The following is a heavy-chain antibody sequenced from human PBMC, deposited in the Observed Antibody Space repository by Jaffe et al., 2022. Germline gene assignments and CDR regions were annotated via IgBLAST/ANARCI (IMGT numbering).Heavy chain of an antibody. Sequence: EVQLLESGGGLVQPGGSLRLSCAASGFTFSSYAMSWVRQAPGKGLEWVSAISGSGGSTYYADSVKGRFTISRDNSKNTLYLQMNSLRAEDTAVYYCAESTARNVDTAKSLLGYWGQGTLVTVSS. J-gene: IGHJ4*02. D-gene: IGHD5-18*01. V-gene: IGHV3-23*01. CDR1: GFTFSSYA. CDR3: AESTARNVDTAKSLLGY. CDR2: ISGSGGST.